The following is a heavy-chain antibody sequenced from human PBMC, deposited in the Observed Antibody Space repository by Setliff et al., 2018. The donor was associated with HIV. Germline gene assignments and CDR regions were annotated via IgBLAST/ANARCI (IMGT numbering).Heavy chain of an antibody. CDR3: ARGRVVRGVITTYYYMDV. Sequence: SETLSLTCSVSGGSISSSRYFWGWIRQPPGKGLEWIGSLSYTGSTYYNPSLKSRVTISADTSKNQFSLKLNSVTAADTATYYCARGRVVRGVITTYYYMDVWGQGTMVT. CDR1: GGSISSSRYF. CDR2: LSYTGST. D-gene: IGHD3-10*01. J-gene: IGHJ6*03. V-gene: IGHV4-39*07.